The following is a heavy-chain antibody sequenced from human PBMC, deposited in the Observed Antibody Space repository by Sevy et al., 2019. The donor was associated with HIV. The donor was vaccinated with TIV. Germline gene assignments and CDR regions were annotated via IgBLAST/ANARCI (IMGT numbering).Heavy chain of an antibody. J-gene: IGHJ4*02. D-gene: IGHD3-10*01. V-gene: IGHV3-15*01. CDR3: TTDSKTRGLSALLDY. CDR1: GFTFSNAW. Sequence: GGSLRLSCAASGFTFSNAWMSWVRQAPGKGLEWVGRIKSKTDGGTKDYPAPVKGRFTISRDDSKNTLYLQMNSLKTEDTAIYYCTTDSKTRGLSALLDYWGQGTLVTVSS. CDR2: IKSKTDGGTK.